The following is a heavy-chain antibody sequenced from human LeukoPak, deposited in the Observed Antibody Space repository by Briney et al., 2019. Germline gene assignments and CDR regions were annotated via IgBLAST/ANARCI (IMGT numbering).Heavy chain of an antibody. D-gene: IGHD3-3*01. CDR3: AKHYDFWRYGMDV. CDR2: ISGSGGST. V-gene: IGHV3-23*01. J-gene: IGHJ6*02. CDR1: GFTFSSYA. Sequence: GGSLRLSCAASGFTFSSYAMSWVRQAPGKGLEWVSTISGSGGSTYYADSVKGRFTISRDNSKNTLYLQMNSLRAEDTAVYYCAKHYDFWRYGMDVWGQGTTVTVSS.